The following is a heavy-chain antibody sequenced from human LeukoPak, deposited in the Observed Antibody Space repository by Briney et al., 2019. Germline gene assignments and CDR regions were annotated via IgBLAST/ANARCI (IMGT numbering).Heavy chain of an antibody. CDR3: ARGREQWLEILPWDY. J-gene: IGHJ4*02. CDR1: GGSISSSSYY. D-gene: IGHD6-19*01. CDR2: IYYSGST. V-gene: IGHV4-39*07. Sequence: PSETLSLTCTVSGGSISSSSYYWGWIRQPPGKGLEWIGSIYYSGSTYYNPSLKSRVTISVDTSKDQFSLKLSSVTAADTAVYYCARGREQWLEILPWDYWGQGTLVTVSS.